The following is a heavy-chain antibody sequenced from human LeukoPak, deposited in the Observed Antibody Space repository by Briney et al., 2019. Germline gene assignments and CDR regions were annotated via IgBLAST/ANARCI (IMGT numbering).Heavy chain of an antibody. CDR2: IHPSGML. V-gene: IGHV4-31*03. J-gene: IGHJ4*02. Sequence: PSETLSLTCTVSGASFNTDDQYWNWLRQRPGKGLEWIGSIHPSGMLYNNPSLESRVTMSRDTSKNQFSLNLNSVTAADTAVYFCSRGLDSRKLGYWGQGILVTVSS. CDR1: GASFNTDDQY. D-gene: IGHD3-22*01. CDR3: SRGLDSRKLGY.